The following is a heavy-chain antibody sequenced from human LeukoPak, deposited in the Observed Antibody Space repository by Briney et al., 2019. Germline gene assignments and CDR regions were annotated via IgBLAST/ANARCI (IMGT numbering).Heavy chain of an antibody. CDR2: IIPIFGTA. CDR1: GGTFSSYA. D-gene: IGHD3-10*01. CDR3: ARDGQQAGVGFFDY. J-gene: IGHJ4*02. Sequence: ASVKVSCKASGGTFSSYAISWVRQAPGQGLEWMGGIIPIFGTANYVQKFQGRVTITADESTSTAYMELSSLRSEDTAVYYCARDGQQAGVGFFDYWGQGTLVTVSS. V-gene: IGHV1-69*13.